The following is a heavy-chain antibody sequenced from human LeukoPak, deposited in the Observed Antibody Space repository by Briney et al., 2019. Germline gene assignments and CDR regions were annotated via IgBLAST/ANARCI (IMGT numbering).Heavy chain of an antibody. J-gene: IGHJ5*02. D-gene: IGHD5-18*01. CDR1: GGSISSYY. Sequence: SETLSLTCSVSGGSISSYYWSWIRQPAGKGLEWVGRIYTTGDINYNPSLQSRVTMSIDRSKKEFYLMLTSVTAADTAVYFCARGHSGNNPNWFDHWGQGILVTVSS. CDR2: IYTTGDI. CDR3: ARGHSGNNPNWFDH. V-gene: IGHV4-4*07.